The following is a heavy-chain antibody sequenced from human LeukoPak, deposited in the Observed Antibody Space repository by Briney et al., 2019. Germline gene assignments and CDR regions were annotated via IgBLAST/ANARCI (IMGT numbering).Heavy chain of an antibody. CDR2: IKQDGSEK. V-gene: IGHV3-7*01. D-gene: IGHD4-17*01. CDR3: ASYGDYDDAFDI. CDR1: GFTFSSYW. Sequence: GGSLRLSCAASGFTFSSYWMSWVRQAPGKGLEWVANIKQDGSEKYYVDSVKGRFTISRDNAKNSLYPQMNSLRAEDTAVYYCASYGDYDDAFDIWGQGTMVTVSS. J-gene: IGHJ3*02.